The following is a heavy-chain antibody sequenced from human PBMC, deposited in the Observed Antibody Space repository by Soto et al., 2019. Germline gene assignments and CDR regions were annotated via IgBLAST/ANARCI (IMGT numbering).Heavy chain of an antibody. Sequence: SETLSLTCTVSGGSISSGGYYWSWIRQHPGKGLEWIGYIYYSGSTYYNPSLKSRVTISVDTSKNQFSLKLSSVTAADTAVYYCARGNLALHYFDYWGQGTLVTVSS. V-gene: IGHV4-31*03. CDR1: GGSISSGGYY. D-gene: IGHD4-4*01. CDR3: ARGNLALHYFDY. CDR2: IYYSGST. J-gene: IGHJ4*02.